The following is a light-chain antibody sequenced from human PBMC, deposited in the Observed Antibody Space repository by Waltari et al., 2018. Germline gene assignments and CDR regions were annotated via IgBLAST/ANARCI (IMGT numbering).Light chain of an antibody. V-gene: IGKV1-13*02. CDR1: QGISSA. J-gene: IGKJ3*01. CDR2: DAS. Sequence: LTQSPGTLSASVGDRVTITCRASQGISSALAWYQQKPGKAPKLLIYDASSLESGVPSRFSGSGSGTDFTLTISSLQPEDFATYYCQQFNSYPVTFGPGTKVDIK. CDR3: QQFNSYPVT.